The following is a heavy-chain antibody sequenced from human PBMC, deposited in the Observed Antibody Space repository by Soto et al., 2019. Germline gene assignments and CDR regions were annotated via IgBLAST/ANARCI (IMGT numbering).Heavy chain of an antibody. D-gene: IGHD3-10*01. J-gene: IGHJ6*02. V-gene: IGHV1-46*01. CDR1: GYTFTSYY. CDR2: INPSGGST. CDR3: ARVFGRITMVRGVIIDYYGMDV. Sequence: ASVKVSCKASGYTFTSYYMHWVRQAPGQGLEWMGIINPSGGSTSYAQKFQGRVTMTRDTSTSTVYMELSGLRSEDTAVYYCARVFGRITMVRGVIIDYYGMDVWGQGTTVTVSS.